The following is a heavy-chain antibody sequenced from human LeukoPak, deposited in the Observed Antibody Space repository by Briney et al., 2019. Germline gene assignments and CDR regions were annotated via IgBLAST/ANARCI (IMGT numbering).Heavy chain of an antibody. CDR1: GFTFTSYS. V-gene: IGHV3-23*01. CDR2: ISGGGGST. D-gene: IGHD1-26*01. CDR3: AKGGKWDVTPFDY. Sequence: HTGGSLRPSCAASGFTFTSYSMNWVRQAPGKGLEWVSTISGGGGSTYYADSVKGRFTIFRDNSKNTLYLQVNSLRAEDTAVYYCAKGGKWDVTPFDYWGQGTLVTVSS. J-gene: IGHJ4*02.